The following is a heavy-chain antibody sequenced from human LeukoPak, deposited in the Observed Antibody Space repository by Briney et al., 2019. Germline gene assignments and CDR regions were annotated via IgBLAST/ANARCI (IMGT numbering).Heavy chain of an antibody. Sequence: PGGSLRLSCAASGFTFSNYAMHWVRQAPGKGLEWVAVIWYDGSNKFYADSVKGRFTISRDNSKNTLYLQMNSLRAEDTAVYYCARDRAAADLDYWGQGTLVTVSS. CDR1: GFTFSNYA. V-gene: IGHV3-33*08. D-gene: IGHD6-13*01. CDR2: IWYDGSNK. CDR3: ARDRAAADLDY. J-gene: IGHJ4*02.